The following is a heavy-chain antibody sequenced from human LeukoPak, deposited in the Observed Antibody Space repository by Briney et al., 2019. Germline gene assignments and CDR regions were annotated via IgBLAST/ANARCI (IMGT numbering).Heavy chain of an antibody. CDR3: ARADWNYANY. Sequence: PSETLSLTCAVYGGSFSGYYWSWIRQPPGKGLEWIGRIYTSGSTNYNPSLKSRVTMSVDTSKNQFSLKLSSVTAADTAVYYCARADWNYANYWGQGTLVTVSS. D-gene: IGHD1-7*01. CDR1: GGSFSGYY. J-gene: IGHJ4*02. V-gene: IGHV4-59*10. CDR2: IYTSGST.